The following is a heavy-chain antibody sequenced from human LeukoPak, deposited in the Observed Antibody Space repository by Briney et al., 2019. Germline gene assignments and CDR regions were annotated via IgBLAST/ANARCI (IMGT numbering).Heavy chain of an antibody. V-gene: IGHV3-23*01. J-gene: IGHJ6*03. CDR3: ARGSDYYYYYMDV. CDR1: GITFSNYA. CDR2: ISDSGDGT. Sequence: GGSLRLSCAASGITFSNYAMSWVRQAPGKGLEWVSGISDSGDGTYYADSVKGRFTISRDNAKNSLYLQMNSLRAEDTAVYYCARGSDYYYYYMDVWGKGTTVTVSS. D-gene: IGHD3-3*01.